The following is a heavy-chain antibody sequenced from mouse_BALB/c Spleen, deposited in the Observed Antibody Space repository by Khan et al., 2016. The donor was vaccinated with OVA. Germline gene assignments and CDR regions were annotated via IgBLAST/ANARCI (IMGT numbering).Heavy chain of an antibody. V-gene: IGHV1-9*01. J-gene: IGHJ3*01. Sequence: QVQLKQSGAELMKPGASVKISCKATGYTFSSHWIEWVKQRPGHGLEWIGEILPGSGRNNYNEKFKGKATFTADTSSNTAYMQLSSLTSEDSAVYYCARGNYYGSSSWFGYWGQGTLVTVSA. CDR2: ILPGSGRN. CDR3: ARGNYYGSSSWFGY. D-gene: IGHD1-1*01. CDR1: GYTFSSHW.